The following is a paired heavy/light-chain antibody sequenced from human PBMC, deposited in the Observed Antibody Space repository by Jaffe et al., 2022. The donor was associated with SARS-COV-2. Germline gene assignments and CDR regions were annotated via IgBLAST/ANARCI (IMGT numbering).Light chain of an antibody. CDR3: LQHSSYPYT. J-gene: IGKJ2*01. CDR1: QGVRND. Sequence: DIQMTQSPSSLSASVGDRVTITCRASQGVRNDLGWYQQKPGKAPKRLIYGASSLQSGVPSRFSGSGSGTEFTLTISSLQPEDFATYYCLQHSSYPYTFGQGTKLEIK. CDR2: GAS. V-gene: IGKV1-17*01.
Heavy chain of an antibody. D-gene: IGHD6-19*01. CDR2: ISYDGTTK. Sequence: QVQLVESGGGVVQPGRSLRLSCAASGFTFSSFGMHWVRQAPGKGLEWVAVISYDGTTKYYEDSVKGRFTISRDNSKNTLYLQMNSLRPEDTAVYYCTSEADGDYWGQGTLVTVSS. V-gene: IGHV3-30*03. J-gene: IGHJ4*02. CDR1: GFTFSSFG. CDR3: TSEADGDY.